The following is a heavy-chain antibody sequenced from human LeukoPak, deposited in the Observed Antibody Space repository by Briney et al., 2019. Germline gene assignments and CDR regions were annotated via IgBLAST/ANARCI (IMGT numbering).Heavy chain of an antibody. CDR2: IIPIFGTA. J-gene: IGHJ4*02. Sequence: ASVKVSCKASGGTFSSYAISWVRQAPGQGLEWMGGIIPIFGTANYAQKFQGRVTITADESTSTAYMELSSLRSEDTAVDYCAREELGPYRSSCFDYWGQGTLVTVSS. D-gene: IGHD3-16*01. CDR1: GGTFSSYA. V-gene: IGHV1-69*01. CDR3: AREELGPYRSSCFDY.